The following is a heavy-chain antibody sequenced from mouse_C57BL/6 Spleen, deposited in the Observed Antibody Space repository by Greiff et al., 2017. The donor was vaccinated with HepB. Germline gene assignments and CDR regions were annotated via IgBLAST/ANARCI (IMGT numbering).Heavy chain of an antibody. V-gene: IGHV1-82*01. CDR1: GYAFSSSW. Sequence: QVQLQQSGPELVKPGASVKISCKASGYAFSSSWMNWVKQRPGKGLEWIGRIYPGDGDTNYNGKFKGKATLTADKSSSTAYMQLSSLTSEDSAVYFCAREELGGMDYWGQGTSVTVSS. D-gene: IGHD4-1*01. CDR2: IYPGDGDT. J-gene: IGHJ4*01. CDR3: AREELGGMDY.